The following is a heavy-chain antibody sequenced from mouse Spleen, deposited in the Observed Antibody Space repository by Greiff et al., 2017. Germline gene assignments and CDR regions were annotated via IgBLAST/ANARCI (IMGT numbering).Heavy chain of an antibody. J-gene: IGHJ3*01. CDR1: GYTFTDYE. V-gene: IGHV1-15*01. D-gene: IGHD4-1*01. CDR3: TRWVTGPFAY. CDR2: IDPETGGT. Sequence: VQVVESGAELVRPGASVTLSCKASGYTFTDYEMHWVKQTPVHGLEWIGAIDPETGGTAYNQKFKGKAILTADKSSSTAYMELRSLTSEDSAVYYCTRWVTGPFAYWGQGTLVTVSA.